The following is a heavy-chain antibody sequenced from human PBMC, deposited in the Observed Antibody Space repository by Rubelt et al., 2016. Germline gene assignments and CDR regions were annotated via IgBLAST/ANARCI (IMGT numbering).Heavy chain of an antibody. D-gene: IGHD6-6*01. CDR3: ARGNRTSSRLDY. J-gene: IGHJ4*02. CDR2: IYYIGST. Sequence: QLQLQESGPGLVKPSETLSLTCTVSGGSISSSSYYWGWIRQPPGKGLEWIGSIYYIGSTYYNPSLKSRVTISVDTSKNQFSLKLSSVTAADTAVYSCARGNRTSSRLDYWGQGTLVTVSS. V-gene: IGHV4-39*07. CDR1: GGSISSSSYY.